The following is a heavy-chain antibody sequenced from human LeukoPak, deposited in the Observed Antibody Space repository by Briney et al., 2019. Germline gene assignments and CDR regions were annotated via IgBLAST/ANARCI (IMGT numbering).Heavy chain of an antibody. V-gene: IGHV3-7*03. CDR3: ARDSTWLLDY. D-gene: IGHD6-19*01. Sequence: GGSLRLSCAASGFTFNGYTMNWVRQAPGKGLEWVANIKEDGSVKYYVDSVKGRFTISRDNTNNALYLQMNSLRADDTAVYFCARDSTWLLDYWGQGTLITVSS. J-gene: IGHJ4*02. CDR1: GFTFNGYT. CDR2: IKEDGSVK.